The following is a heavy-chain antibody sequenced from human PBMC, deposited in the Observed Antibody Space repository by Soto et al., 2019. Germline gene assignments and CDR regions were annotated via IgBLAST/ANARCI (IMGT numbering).Heavy chain of an antibody. CDR3: ARGSGIVALPGELEDVKYDY. D-gene: IGHD1-1*01. CDR2: INESGST. CDR1: GQSLSGHS. Sequence: QVQLQQWGAGLVKPSETLSLSCAVYGQSLSGHSWAWIRQPPGKGLEWIGEINESGSTYYNPSLKSRVTISPDTSKNQFSLKLSSVSAADTAAYFCARGSGIVALPGELEDVKYDYWGQGTLVNVSS. V-gene: IGHV4-34*01. J-gene: IGHJ4*02.